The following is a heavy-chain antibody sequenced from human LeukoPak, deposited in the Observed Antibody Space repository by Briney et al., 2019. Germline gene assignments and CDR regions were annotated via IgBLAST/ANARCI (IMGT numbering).Heavy chain of an antibody. CDR2: ISYDGSNK. D-gene: IGHD4-17*01. CDR1: GFTFSSYG. V-gene: IGHV3-30*18. J-gene: IGHJ4*02. Sequence: PGRSLRLSCAASGFTFSSYGMHWVRQAPGKGLEWVAVISYDGSNKYYADSVKGRFTISRDNSKNTLYLQMNSLRAEDTAVYYCAKDKHPVTTLYYFDYWGQGTLVTVSS. CDR3: AKDKHPVTTLYYFDY.